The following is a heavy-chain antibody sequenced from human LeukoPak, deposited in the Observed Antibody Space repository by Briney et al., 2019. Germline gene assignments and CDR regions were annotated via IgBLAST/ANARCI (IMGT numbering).Heavy chain of an antibody. Sequence: GGSLRLSCAASGFTFNTYTMNWVRQAPGKGLELVSSLGSTGAHIKYSDSVEGRFTVSRDNAKNSLYLQMDSLRDDDTDIYYCARTGLHCTDTNCEPWPSWLDPWGQGTLVTVSS. V-gene: IGHV3-21*01. J-gene: IGHJ5*02. CDR2: LGSTGAHI. D-gene: IGHD3-9*01. CDR3: ARTGLHCTDTNCEPWPSWLDP. CDR1: GFTFNTYT.